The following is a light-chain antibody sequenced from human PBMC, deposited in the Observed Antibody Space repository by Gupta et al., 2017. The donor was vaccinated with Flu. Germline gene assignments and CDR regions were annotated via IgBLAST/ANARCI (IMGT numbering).Light chain of an antibody. CDR3: QQYGNLPLT. CDR1: QDIRTY. Sequence: GDRVTITCQASQDIRTYLSWYHHKPGKAPKLLICDASTLQTGVPSSFSGRGSGTHFTFTISSLQPEDIGTYYCQQYGNLPLTFGGGTKVEL. V-gene: IGKV1-33*01. CDR2: DAS. J-gene: IGKJ4*01.